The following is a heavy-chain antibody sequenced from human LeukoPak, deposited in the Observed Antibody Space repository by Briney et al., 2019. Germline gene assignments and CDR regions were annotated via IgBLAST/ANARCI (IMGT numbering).Heavy chain of an antibody. D-gene: IGHD2-2*01. CDR3: ARELGYCSSTSCLPYNWFDP. CDR2: IYSGGST. V-gene: IGHV3-66*02. J-gene: IGHJ5*02. Sequence: GGSLRLSCAASGFTVSSNYMSWVRQAPGKGLEWVSVIYSGGSTYYADSVKGRFTISRDNSKNTPYLQMNSLRAEDTAVYYCARELGYCSSTSCLPYNWFDPWGQGTLVTVSS. CDR1: GFTVSSNY.